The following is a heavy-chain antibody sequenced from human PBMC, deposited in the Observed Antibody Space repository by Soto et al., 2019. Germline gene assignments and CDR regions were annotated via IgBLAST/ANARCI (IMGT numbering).Heavy chain of an antibody. CDR1: GFTFSIYA. J-gene: IGHJ4*02. V-gene: IGHV3-30*18. D-gene: IGHD6-13*01. CDR3: AKAHTSSWYYSDY. CDR2: ISYDGSKK. Sequence: QVQLVESGGGVVQPGRSLRLSCAASGFTFSIYAMHWVRRAPGKGLEWVAVISYDGSKKYYVDSVKGRFTISRDNSKNTLYLQMNSLRAEDTAVYYCAKAHTSSWYYSDYWGQGTLVTVSS.